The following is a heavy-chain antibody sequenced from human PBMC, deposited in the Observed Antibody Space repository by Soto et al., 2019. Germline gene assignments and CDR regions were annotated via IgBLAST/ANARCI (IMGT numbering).Heavy chain of an antibody. CDR1: GYSFTTYW. J-gene: IGHJ6*02. CDR2: IHPGESDT. CDR3: ARHEATYYNFYGMDV. V-gene: IGHV5-51*01. Sequence: GESLKISCKSYGYSFTTYWIAWVRQMPGKGLEWMGSIHPGESDTRYSPSFQGQVTISADRSITTAYLQWSSLKASDTAMYYCARHEATYYNFYGMDVWGQGITVTVSS.